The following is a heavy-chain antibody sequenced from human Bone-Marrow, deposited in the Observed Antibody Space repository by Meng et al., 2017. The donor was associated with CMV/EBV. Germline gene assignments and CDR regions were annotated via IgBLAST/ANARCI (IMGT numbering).Heavy chain of an antibody. CDR2: ISSSSTI. D-gene: IGHD3-3*01. Sequence: GESLKISCAASGFTFSDYYMNWVRQAPGKGLEWVSSISSSSTIYYADSVKGRFTISRDNAKNSLYLPMNSLRAEDTAVYYCARELRFLEGYYYYGMDVWGQGTTVTVSS. V-gene: IGHV3-69-1*02. CDR3: ARELRFLEGYYYYGMDV. J-gene: IGHJ6*02. CDR1: GFTFSDYY.